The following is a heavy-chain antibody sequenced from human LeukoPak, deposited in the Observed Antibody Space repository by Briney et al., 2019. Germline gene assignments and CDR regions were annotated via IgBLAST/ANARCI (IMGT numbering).Heavy chain of an antibody. V-gene: IGHV4-39*02. Sequence: TSETLSLTCTVSGGSVSSNTHYWSWIRQPPGKGLEWIGSIRYSGRTYYKPSLKSRVTLSVDTSKNQLLLNLRSVTAADTAMYYCAREFNSPPDYLGQGTLVTVSS. J-gene: IGHJ4*02. CDR2: IRYSGRT. CDR3: AREFNSPPDY. CDR1: GGSVSSNTHY. D-gene: IGHD5-18*01.